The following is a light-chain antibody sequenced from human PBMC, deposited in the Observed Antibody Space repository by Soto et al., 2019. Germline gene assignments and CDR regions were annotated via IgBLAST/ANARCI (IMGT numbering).Light chain of an antibody. CDR2: LAS. J-gene: IGKJ4*01. Sequence: DIQLTHSPSSLSASVGDRVTITCRASQGISNYLAWYQQRPGRAPKLLIYLASTLQGGVPSRFSGSGSGTDFSLTISSLQPEDVATYYCQYLNSFPLTFGGGTKVDIK. V-gene: IGKV1-9*01. CDR1: QGISNY. CDR3: QYLNSFPLT.